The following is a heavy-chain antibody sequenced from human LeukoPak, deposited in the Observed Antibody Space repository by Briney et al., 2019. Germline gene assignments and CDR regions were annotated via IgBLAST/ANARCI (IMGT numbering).Heavy chain of an antibody. J-gene: IGHJ5*02. Sequence: GGSLRLSCAASGFTFSSYSMNWVRQAPGKGLEWVSSISSSSSYIYYADSVKGRFTISRDNAKNSLYLQMNSLRAEDTAVYYCARRGPVGSGWSPRRFDPWGQGTLVTVSS. V-gene: IGHV3-21*01. CDR3: ARRGPVGSGWSPRRFDP. D-gene: IGHD6-19*01. CDR1: GFTFSSYS. CDR2: ISSSSSYI.